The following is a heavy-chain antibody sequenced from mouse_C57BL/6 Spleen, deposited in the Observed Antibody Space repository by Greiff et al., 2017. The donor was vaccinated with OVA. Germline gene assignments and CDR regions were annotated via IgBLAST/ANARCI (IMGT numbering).Heavy chain of an antibody. CDR1: GFTFSSYA. V-gene: IGHV5-9-1*02. Sequence: EVKVVESGEGLVKPGGSLKLSCAASGFTFSSYAMSWVRQTPEKRLEWVAYISSGGDYIYYADTVKGRFTISRDNARNTLYLQMSSLKSEDTAMYYCTRDNDGYYLDYGGQGTTLTVSS. J-gene: IGHJ2*01. CDR2: ISSGGDYI. D-gene: IGHD2-3*01. CDR3: TRDNDGYYLDY.